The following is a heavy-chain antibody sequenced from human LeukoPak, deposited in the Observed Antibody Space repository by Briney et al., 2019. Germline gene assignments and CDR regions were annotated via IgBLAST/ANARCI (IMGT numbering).Heavy chain of an antibody. CDR3: ARDLYPGY. V-gene: IGHV3-53*01. D-gene: IGHD3-16*01. CDR1: GFTVSSTY. J-gene: IGHJ4*02. Sequence: GGSLRLSCAASGFTVSSTYMSWVRQAPGKGLEWVSVIYSGGYTYYADSVKGRFTISRDNSKNPLYLQMNSLRAEDTAVYYCARDLYPGYWGQGTLVTVSS. CDR2: IYSGGYT.